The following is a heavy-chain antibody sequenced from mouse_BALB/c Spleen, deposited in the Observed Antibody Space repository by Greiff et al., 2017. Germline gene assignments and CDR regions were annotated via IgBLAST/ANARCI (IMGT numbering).Heavy chain of an antibody. J-gene: IGHJ3*01. CDR1: GFTFSSFG. CDR3: ARGDPRTWFAY. V-gene: IGHV5-17*02. Sequence: EVKLVESGGGLVQPGGSRKLSCAASGFTFSSFGMHWVRQAPEKGLEWVAYISSGSSTIYYADTVKGRFTISRDNPKNTLFLQMTSLRSEDTAMYYCARGDPRTWFAYWGQGTLVTVSA. CDR2: ISSGSSTI.